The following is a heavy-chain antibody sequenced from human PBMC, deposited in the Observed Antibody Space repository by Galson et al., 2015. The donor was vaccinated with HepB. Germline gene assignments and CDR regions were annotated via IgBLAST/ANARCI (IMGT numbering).Heavy chain of an antibody. J-gene: IGHJ4*02. Sequence: SLRLSCAASGFTFSSYWMHWVRQAPGKGLVWVSRINSDGSSTSYADSVKGRFTISRDNAKNTLYLQMNSLRAEDTAVYYCARIDYGDLRPDYWGQGTLVTVSS. D-gene: IGHD4-17*01. CDR3: ARIDYGDLRPDY. CDR2: INSDGSST. CDR1: GFTFSSYW. V-gene: IGHV3-74*01.